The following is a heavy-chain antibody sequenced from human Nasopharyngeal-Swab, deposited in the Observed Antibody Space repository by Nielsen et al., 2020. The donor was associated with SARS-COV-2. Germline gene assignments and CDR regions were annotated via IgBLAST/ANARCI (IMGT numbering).Heavy chain of an antibody. CDR1: GFSLYTRGMC. CDR3: TREQPSGDYDYYGMDV. CDR2: TDWDGDR. J-gene: IGHJ6*02. D-gene: IGHD1-1*01. V-gene: IGHV2-70*11. Sequence: SGPTLVKPTETLTLTCTFSGFSLYTRGMCVSWIRQPPGKAPEWLARTDWDGDRYYNPSPKTRLTISRDIAKSQVVLTMTNMAPMDTATYYCTREQPSGDYDYYGMDVWGRGTTVTVSS.